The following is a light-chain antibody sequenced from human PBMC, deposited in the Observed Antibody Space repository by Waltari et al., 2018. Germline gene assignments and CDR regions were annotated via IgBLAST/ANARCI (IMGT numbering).Light chain of an antibody. V-gene: IGKV3-11*01. J-gene: IGKJ2*01. CDR1: QSVSNY. CDR2: GTY. Sequence: EIVLTQSPATLSLSPGEGATLSCRARQSVSNYLAWYQQKPGQAPRLLIYGTYNRATGIPARFSGSGSGTDFTLTISSLEPEDFAVYYCQQRASWPNTFGQGTKLEIK. CDR3: QQRASWPNT.